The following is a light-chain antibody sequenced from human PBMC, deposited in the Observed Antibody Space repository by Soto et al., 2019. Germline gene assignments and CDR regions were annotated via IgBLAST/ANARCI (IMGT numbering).Light chain of an antibody. Sequence: EIAMTQSPATLSVPQAERATLSCRASQSISNNLAWYQQKPGQAPRLLIFGASTRATGIPARFSGGGSGTEFTVTISSLQSEDFTVYYCQQYNNWPMTFGQGTKVAIK. CDR2: GAS. J-gene: IGKJ1*01. CDR3: QQYNNWPMT. V-gene: IGKV3-15*01. CDR1: QSISNN.